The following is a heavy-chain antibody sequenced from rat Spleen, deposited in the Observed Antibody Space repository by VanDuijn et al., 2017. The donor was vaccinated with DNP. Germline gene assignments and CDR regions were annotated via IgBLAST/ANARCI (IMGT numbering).Heavy chain of an antibody. V-gene: IGHV5-7*01. CDR1: GFPFSDYY. Sequence: EVQLVESGGGLVQPGKSLKLSCAASGFPFSDYYMAWVRQAPEKGLEWVATISYDGSSTYYRDSVKGRFTISRDNAKSTLYLQMDSLRSEDTATYYCARHLDPGWGQGVMVTVSS. D-gene: IGHD1-4*01. J-gene: IGHJ2*01. CDR3: ARHLDPG. CDR2: ISYDGSST.